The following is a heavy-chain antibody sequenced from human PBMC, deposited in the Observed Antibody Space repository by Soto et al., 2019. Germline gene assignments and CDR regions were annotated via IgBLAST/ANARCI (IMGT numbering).Heavy chain of an antibody. J-gene: IGHJ6*03. Sequence: GGSLRLSCAASGFTFSSYAMSWVRQAPGKGLEWVSAISGSGGSTYYADSVKGRFTISRDNSKNTLYLQMNSLRAEDTAVYYCAALDYESWWGSGYYYYMDVWGKGTTVTVSS. D-gene: IGHD3-3*01. V-gene: IGHV3-23*01. CDR3: AALDYESWWGSGYYYYMDV. CDR2: ISGSGGST. CDR1: GFTFSSYA.